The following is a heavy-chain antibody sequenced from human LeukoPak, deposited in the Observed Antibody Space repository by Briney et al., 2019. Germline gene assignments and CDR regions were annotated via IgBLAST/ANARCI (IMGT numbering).Heavy chain of an antibody. CDR3: ASAEFSNYQPGGY. D-gene: IGHD4-11*01. CDR1: GYTFTGYY. J-gene: IGHJ4*02. V-gene: IGHV1-2*02. CDR2: INPNSGGT. Sequence: ASVKVSCNASGYTFTGYYMHWVRQAPGQGLEWVGWINPNSGGTNYAQKFQDRVTMTRDTSISTAYMELRWLRSDDTAVYYCASAEFSNYQPGGYWGQGTLLTVSS.